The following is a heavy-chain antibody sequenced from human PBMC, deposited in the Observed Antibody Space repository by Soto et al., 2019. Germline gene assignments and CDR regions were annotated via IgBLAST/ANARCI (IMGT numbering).Heavy chain of an antibody. J-gene: IGHJ6*03. D-gene: IGHD5-12*01. CDR1: GDSFNDYY. CDR3: ARESGGATATLDYHYFYMDV. CDR2: INPNGGVT. Sequence: QVQLVQSGAEVRKPGASVTVSCRSSGDSFNDYYIHWVRQAPGQGFEWMGWINPNGGVTKYAQKFQGWVSMTRDTSIRTDYMQLSRLRSDDTAVYYCARESGGATATLDYHYFYMDVWGTGTTVTVSS. V-gene: IGHV1-2*04.